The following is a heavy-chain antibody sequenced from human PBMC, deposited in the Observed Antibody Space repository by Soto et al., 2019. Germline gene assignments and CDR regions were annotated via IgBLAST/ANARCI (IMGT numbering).Heavy chain of an antibody. D-gene: IGHD3-3*01. Sequence: ASVKVSCKASGGTFSSYAISWVRQAPGQGLEWMGWISAYNGNTNYAQKLQGRVAMTTDTSTSTAYMELRSLRSDDTAVYYCAASLYYDFWSGYYGWFDPWGQGTLVTVSS. J-gene: IGHJ5*02. CDR3: AASLYYDFWSGYYGWFDP. CDR1: GGTFSSYA. CDR2: ISAYNGNT. V-gene: IGHV1-18*01.